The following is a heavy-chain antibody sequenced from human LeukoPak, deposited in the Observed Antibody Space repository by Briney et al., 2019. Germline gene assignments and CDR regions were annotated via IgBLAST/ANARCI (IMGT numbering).Heavy chain of an antibody. V-gene: IGHV4-4*07. Sequence: SETLSLTCTLSGASISSYYWSWIRQPAGKGLEWIGRIYTSGNSLYNPSLKSRVTMSVDTSKNQFSLNLTSVTAADTAVYYCARDPRGGATYFDSWGQGTLVTVSS. CDR1: GASISSYY. CDR3: ARDPRGGATYFDS. J-gene: IGHJ4*02. D-gene: IGHD1-26*01. CDR2: IYTSGNS.